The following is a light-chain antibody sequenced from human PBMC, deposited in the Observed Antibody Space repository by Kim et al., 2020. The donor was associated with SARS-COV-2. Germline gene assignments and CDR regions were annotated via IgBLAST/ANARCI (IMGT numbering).Light chain of an antibody. CDR2: SAS. V-gene: IGKV1-39*01. Sequence: AAVGDTVTMTCRASQSISSYVNWYQQKPGKAPELVIYSASILQSGAPSRFSGSGSGTDFTLTISSLQPEDFATYYCQQSHSAPRTFGQGTKVDIK. CDR3: QQSHSAPRT. CDR1: QSISSY. J-gene: IGKJ1*01.